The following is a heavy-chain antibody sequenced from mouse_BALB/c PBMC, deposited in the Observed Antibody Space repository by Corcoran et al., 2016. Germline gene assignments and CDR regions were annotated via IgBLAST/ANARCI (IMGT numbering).Heavy chain of an antibody. V-gene: IGHV14-3*02. CDR2: IDPANGHT. D-gene: IGHD1-2*01. CDR3: ARIGHYYGFVGWYCDV. CDR1: GFNLKDTY. Sequence: EVQLQQYGAELVQPGASVKLSCTASGFNLKDTYMHWVKQRPEQGLEWLGRIDPANGHTKYDAKFQGKATITADTYSNTAYLQLSSLTSEDTSVYYCARIGHYYGFVGWYCDVLGTGTTVTVSS. J-gene: IGHJ1*03.